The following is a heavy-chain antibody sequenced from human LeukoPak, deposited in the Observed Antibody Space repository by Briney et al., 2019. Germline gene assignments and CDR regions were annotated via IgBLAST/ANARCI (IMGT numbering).Heavy chain of an antibody. Sequence: ASVKVSCKASGYTFTSYGISWVRQAPAQGLEWMGWISAYNGNTNYAQKLQGRVTMTTDTSTSTAYMELRSLRSDDTAVYYCARDLKYYYDSSGYYSSAYYFDYWGQGTLVTVSS. D-gene: IGHD3-22*01. J-gene: IGHJ4*02. V-gene: IGHV1-18*01. CDR1: GYTFTSYG. CDR2: ISAYNGNT. CDR3: ARDLKYYYDSSGYYSSAYYFDY.